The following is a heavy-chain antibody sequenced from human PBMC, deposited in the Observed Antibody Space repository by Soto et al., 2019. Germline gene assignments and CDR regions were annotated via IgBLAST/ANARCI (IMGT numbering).Heavy chain of an antibody. J-gene: IGHJ4*02. V-gene: IGHV3-30*03. CDR1: GFTCSSYG. D-gene: IGHD3-10*01. Sequence: QVQLVESGGVVVQPGMSLRLSCAASGFTCSSYGMHLVRQAPGKGLEWVAVISYDGSNKYYADSVKGRFTISRDNSKNTLYLQMNSLRAEDTAVYYCAPWFGAFDYWGQVTLVTVSA. CDR3: APWFGAFDY. CDR2: ISYDGSNK.